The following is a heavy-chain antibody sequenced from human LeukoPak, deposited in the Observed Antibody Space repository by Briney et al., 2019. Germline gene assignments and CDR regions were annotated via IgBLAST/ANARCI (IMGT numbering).Heavy chain of an antibody. CDR1: GFTFSTYW. CDR2: INSDGSST. Sequence: PGGSLRLSCAASGFTFSTYWMHWVRQAPGEGLVWVSRINSDGSSTNYADSVKGRFTISRDNAKNSLYLQMNSLRAEDTAVYYCARGVVPSAINWFDPWGQGTLVTVSS. V-gene: IGHV3-74*01. D-gene: IGHD2-2*02. CDR3: ARGVVPSAINWFDP. J-gene: IGHJ5*02.